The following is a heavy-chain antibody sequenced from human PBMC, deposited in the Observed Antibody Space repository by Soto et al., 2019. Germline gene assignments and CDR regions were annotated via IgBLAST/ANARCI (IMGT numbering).Heavy chain of an antibody. Sequence: EVQLVESGGGLIQPGGSLRLSCAASEFTFSDYWMHWVRQAPGKGLVWVSRIKYDATTTNYADSVRGRFTISRDNAKNTVYLQMDSRRADDTGVYYCARGLKGFYGSDYWGQGTLVTVSS. CDR1: EFTFSDYW. D-gene: IGHD3-10*01. CDR3: ARGLKGFYGSDY. V-gene: IGHV3-74*01. J-gene: IGHJ4*02. CDR2: IKYDATTT.